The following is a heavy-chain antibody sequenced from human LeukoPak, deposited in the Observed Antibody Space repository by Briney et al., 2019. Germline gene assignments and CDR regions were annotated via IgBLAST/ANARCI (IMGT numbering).Heavy chain of an antibody. J-gene: IGHJ4*02. Sequence: GASVKVSCKASGATFSSYALSGVRQAPGQGLEWMGGIIPIFGTANYAQKFQGRVTIATEDSTNTSYMELNSLRSEDTAVYFCARADRYCSSTNCYYYFDYWGQGTLVTVSS. CDR2: IIPIFGTA. CDR3: ARADRYCSSTNCYYYFDY. D-gene: IGHD2-2*01. V-gene: IGHV1-69*05. CDR1: GATFSSYA.